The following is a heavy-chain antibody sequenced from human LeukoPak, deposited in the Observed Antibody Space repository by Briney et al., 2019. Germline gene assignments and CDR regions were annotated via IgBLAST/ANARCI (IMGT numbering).Heavy chain of an antibody. CDR3: ARERITMVRGVISWFDP. J-gene: IGHJ5*02. Sequence: GASVKVSCKASGYTFTSYAMHWVRQAPGQRLEWMGWINAGNGNTKYSQKLQGRVTITWDTSASTAYMELSSLRSEDAAVYYCARERITMVRGVISWFDPWGQGTLVTVSS. CDR1: GYTFTSYA. D-gene: IGHD3-10*01. V-gene: IGHV1-3*01. CDR2: INAGNGNT.